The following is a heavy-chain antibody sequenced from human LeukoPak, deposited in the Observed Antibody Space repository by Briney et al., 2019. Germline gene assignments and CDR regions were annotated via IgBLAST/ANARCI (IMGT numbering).Heavy chain of an antibody. CDR3: ASHPDYGGNPGRKYFES. CDR2: IIPLFGAA. Sequence: GASVKVSCKASGGTFSSYAISWVRQARGQGLEWMGSIIPLFGAAKYAQKFHGRVTITTDESTSKVYMALSSLRSEDTAVYYCASHPDYGGNPGRKYFESWGQGTLVTVSS. CDR1: GGTFSSYA. D-gene: IGHD4-23*01. V-gene: IGHV1-69*05. J-gene: IGHJ4*02.